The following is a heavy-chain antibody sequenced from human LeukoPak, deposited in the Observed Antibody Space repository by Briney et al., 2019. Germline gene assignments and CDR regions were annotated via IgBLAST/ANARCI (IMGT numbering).Heavy chain of an antibody. V-gene: IGHV4-59*08. CDR1: GGAISSYY. D-gene: IGHD2-15*01. Sequence: SETLSLTCTVSGGAISSYYWSWIRQPPGQGLEWIAYMFYSGTTNYNPSLRSRVTISLDTSKNQFSLRLSSVTAAGTAVYYCARGRGEVVVAAWDVFDIWGQGTMVTVSS. CDR2: MFYSGTT. CDR3: ARGRGEVVVAAWDVFDI. J-gene: IGHJ3*02.